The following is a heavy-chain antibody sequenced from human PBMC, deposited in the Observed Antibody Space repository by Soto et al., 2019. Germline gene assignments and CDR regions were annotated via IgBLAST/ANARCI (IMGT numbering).Heavy chain of an antibody. Sequence: GSLRLSCAASGFTFSSYAMSWVRQAPGKGLEWVSAISGSGGSTYYADSVKGRFTISRDNSKNTLYLQMNSLRAEDTAVYYCAKDFRSTYYFDYWGQGTLVTVSS. D-gene: IGHD6-6*01. V-gene: IGHV3-23*01. J-gene: IGHJ4*02. CDR1: GFTFSSYA. CDR3: AKDFRSTYYFDY. CDR2: ISGSGGST.